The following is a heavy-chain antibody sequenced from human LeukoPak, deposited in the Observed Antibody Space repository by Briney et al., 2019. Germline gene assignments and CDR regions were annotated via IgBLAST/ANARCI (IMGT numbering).Heavy chain of an antibody. V-gene: IGHV3-49*03. CDR2: IRSKAYGGTT. CDR1: GFTFGDYA. J-gene: IGHJ4*02. CDR3: TRDLERVVGGYYYGY. Sequence: GGSLRLSCTASGFTFGDYAMSWFRQAPGKGLEWVGFIRSKAYGGTTEYAVSVKGRFTISRDDSKSIAYLQMNSLKSEDTAVYYCTRDLERVVGGYYYGYWGQGTLVTVSS. D-gene: IGHD3-22*01.